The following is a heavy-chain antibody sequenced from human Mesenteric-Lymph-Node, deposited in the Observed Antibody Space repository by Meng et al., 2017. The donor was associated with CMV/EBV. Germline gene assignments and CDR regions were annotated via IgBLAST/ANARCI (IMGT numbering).Heavy chain of an antibody. CDR3: ARRMRGSGPDYYYYGMDV. Sequence: GESLKISCAASGFTFSAYSMNWVRQAPGKGLEWISSIDSSSNYMYYADSVKGRFTISRDNAKNSLYLQMNSLRADDTAVYYCARRMRGSGPDYYYYGMDVWGQGTTVTVSS. CDR1: GFTFSAYS. D-gene: IGHD2-15*01. J-gene: IGHJ6*02. V-gene: IGHV3-21*01. CDR2: IDSSSNYM.